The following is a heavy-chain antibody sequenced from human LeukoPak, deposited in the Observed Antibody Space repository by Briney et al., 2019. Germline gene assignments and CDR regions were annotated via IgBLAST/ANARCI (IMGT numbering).Heavy chain of an antibody. Sequence: GGSLRLSCAASGITFSSYAMSWVRPAPGKGLEWVSGISGNGGGTYYADSVKGRFTISGDNSKNTLYLQMNSLRADDTAVYYCAKSFGYSRSWFDYWGQGTLVTVSS. J-gene: IGHJ4*02. CDR3: AKSFGYSRSWFDY. D-gene: IGHD6-13*01. V-gene: IGHV3-23*01. CDR2: ISGNGGGT. CDR1: GITFSSYA.